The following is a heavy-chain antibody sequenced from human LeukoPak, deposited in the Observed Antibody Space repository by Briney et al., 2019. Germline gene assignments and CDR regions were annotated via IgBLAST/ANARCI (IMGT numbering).Heavy chain of an antibody. CDR2: VYYSGST. J-gene: IGHJ4*02. V-gene: IGHV4-59*11. CDR3: SRGPSWDSPFDY. CDR1: VDSINDHY. Sequence: SETLSLTCSVAVDSINDHYWNWLRQPPGKGLEWIGYVYYSGSTNYNPSLKSRVTISVDTSKTQFSLKLRSVTVADTAVYYCSRGPSWDSPFDYWGQGILVTVSS. D-gene: IGHD1-26*01.